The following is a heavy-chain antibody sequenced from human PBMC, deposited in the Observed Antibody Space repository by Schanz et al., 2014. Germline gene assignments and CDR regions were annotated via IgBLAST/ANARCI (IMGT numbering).Heavy chain of an antibody. CDR1: GGTLETYK. Sequence: QDQLLQSGAAVKKPGSSVRVSCKASGGTLETYKIAWVRQVPGQGLEWMGRIIPFLAVSNYAQDFQGRVTFTADRATSTVHMDLRSLRSEDTGLYYCARAGRGYAYPLNSYPMDVWGQGTTVIVSS. D-gene: IGHD3-16*01. CDR3: ARAGRGYAYPLNSYPMDV. J-gene: IGHJ6*02. V-gene: IGHV1-69*02. CDR2: IIPFLAVS.